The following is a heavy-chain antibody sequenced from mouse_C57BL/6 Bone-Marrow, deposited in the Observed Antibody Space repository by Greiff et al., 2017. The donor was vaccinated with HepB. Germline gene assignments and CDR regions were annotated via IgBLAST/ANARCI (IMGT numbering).Heavy chain of an antibody. CDR2: IDPSDSET. CDR3: ARGVAGNRYDALDY. J-gene: IGHJ4*01. D-gene: IGHD2-1*01. V-gene: IGHV1-52*01. CDR1: GYTFTSYW. Sequence: QVQLQQPGAELVRPGSSVKLSCKASGYTFTSYWMHWVKQRPIQGLEWIGNIDPSDSETHYNQKFKDKATLTVDKSSSTAYMQLSSLTSEDSAVYYCARGVAGNRYDALDYWGQGTSVTVSS.